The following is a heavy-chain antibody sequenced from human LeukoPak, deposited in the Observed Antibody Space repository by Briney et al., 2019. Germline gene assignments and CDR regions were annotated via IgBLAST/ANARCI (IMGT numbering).Heavy chain of an antibody. D-gene: IGHD5-12*01. V-gene: IGHV3-21*01. CDR3: ARVKEASAFDI. J-gene: IGHJ3*02. Sequence: KPGGSLRLSCAASGFSFSTYSMNRVRQAPGKGLEWVSSISSSSSHIYYADSVKGRFTISRDNAKNSLYLQMNSLRAEDTAVYYCARVKEASAFDIWGQGTTITVSS. CDR1: GFSFSTYS. CDR2: ISSSSSHI.